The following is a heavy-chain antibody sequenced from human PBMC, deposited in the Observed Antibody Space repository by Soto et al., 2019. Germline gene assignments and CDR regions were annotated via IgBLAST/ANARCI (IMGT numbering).Heavy chain of an antibody. CDR1: GDSVSSNSAT. V-gene: IGHV6-1*01. J-gene: IGHJ6*02. Sequence: QVQLQQSGPGLVKPSQTLLLTCALSGDSVSSNSATWNWIRQSPSRGLEWLGRTYYRSKRYNDYAVSVRSRITINPDTSKNQFSLQLNSVTPEDTAVYYCSRGEESQRGGMDVWGQGTTVTVSS. D-gene: IGHD6-25*01. CDR2: TYYRSKRYN. CDR3: SRGEESQRGGMDV.